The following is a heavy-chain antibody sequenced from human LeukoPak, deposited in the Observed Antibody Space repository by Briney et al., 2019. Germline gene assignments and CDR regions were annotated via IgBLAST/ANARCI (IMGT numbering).Heavy chain of an antibody. V-gene: IGHV3-23*01. CDR3: AKALVVVIAPGSYFDF. CDR1: GFTFSNYA. Sequence: GRSLRLSCAASGFTFSNYAMSWVRQAPGKGLEWVSITSGSGGSTHYADSVKGRFTISRDNSKNTLYLQMDSLRADDTAVYYCAKALVVVIAPGSYFDFWGQGTLVTVSS. J-gene: IGHJ4*02. D-gene: IGHD2-15*01. CDR2: TSGSGGST.